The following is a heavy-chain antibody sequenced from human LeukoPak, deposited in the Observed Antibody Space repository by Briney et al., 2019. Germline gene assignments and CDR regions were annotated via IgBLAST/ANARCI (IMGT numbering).Heavy chain of an antibody. CDR3: ARGTLRYFDF. V-gene: IGHV1-46*01. CDR1: GYTLTSYY. J-gene: IGHJ4*02. D-gene: IGHD3-9*01. CDR2: INPSGGSTT. Sequence: GASVKVSCKASGYTLTSYYMHWVRQAPGQGPEWMGVINPSGGSTTSYAQKIQGRVTMTRDTSMRTVTMELSSLRSEDTAVYYCARGTLRYFDFWGQGTLVTVSS.